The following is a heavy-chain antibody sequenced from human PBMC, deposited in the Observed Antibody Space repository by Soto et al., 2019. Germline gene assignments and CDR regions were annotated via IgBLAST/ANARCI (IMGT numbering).Heavy chain of an antibody. J-gene: IGHJ4*02. CDR1: NFSISSGYY. CDR3: ARTHSGSYYSVFNY. V-gene: IGHV4-38-2*01. Sequence: AETLSLTCVVSNFSISSGYYWGWIRQSPGKGLEWIASIYRSGTTSYNPSLKSRVTISVDPSKNQFSLMLTAMTAADTAVYYCARTHSGSYYSVFNYWGRGSLVTVSS. D-gene: IGHD1-26*01. CDR2: IYRSGTT.